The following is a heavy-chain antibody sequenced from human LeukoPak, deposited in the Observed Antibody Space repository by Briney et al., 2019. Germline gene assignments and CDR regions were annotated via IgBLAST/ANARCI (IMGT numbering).Heavy chain of an antibody. J-gene: IGHJ3*02. CDR1: GFTFSSYE. Sequence: GGSLRLSCAASGFTFSSYEMNWVRQAPGKGLEWVSYISTSGSTKYYADSVKGRFTISRDNAKNSLYLQMSSLRAEDTAVYYCARDCGGGSCYGPYDAFDIWGQGTMVTVSS. CDR2: ISTSGSTK. V-gene: IGHV3-48*03. CDR3: ARDCGGGSCYGPYDAFDI. D-gene: IGHD2-15*01.